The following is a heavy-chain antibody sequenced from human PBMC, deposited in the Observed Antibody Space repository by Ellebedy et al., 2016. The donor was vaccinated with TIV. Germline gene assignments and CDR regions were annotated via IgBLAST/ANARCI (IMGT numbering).Heavy chain of an antibody. CDR2: INPSGGST. CDR3: ARAPYGDYSVDY. Sequence: ASVKVSCXASGYTFTSYYMHWVRQAPGQGLEWMGIINPSGGSTSYAQKFQGRVTMTRDTSTSTVYMELSSLRSEDTAVYYCARAPYGDYSVDYWGQGTLVTVSS. CDR1: GYTFTSYY. V-gene: IGHV1-46*01. J-gene: IGHJ4*02. D-gene: IGHD4-17*01.